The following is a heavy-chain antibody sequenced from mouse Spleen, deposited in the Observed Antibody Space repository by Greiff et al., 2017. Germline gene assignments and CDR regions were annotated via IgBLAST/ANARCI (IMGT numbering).Heavy chain of an antibody. CDR2: ISDGGSYT. CDR3: ARDGASGTGPPWFAY. D-gene: IGHD3-2*02. CDR1: GFTFSSYA. V-gene: IGHV5-4*01. J-gene: IGHJ3*01. Sequence: EVKVVESGGGLVKPGGSLKLSCAASGFTFSSYAMSWVRQTPEKRLEWVATISDGGSYTYYPDNVKGRFTISRDNAKNNLYLQMSHLKSEDTAMYYCARDGASGTGPPWFAYWGQGTLVTVSA.